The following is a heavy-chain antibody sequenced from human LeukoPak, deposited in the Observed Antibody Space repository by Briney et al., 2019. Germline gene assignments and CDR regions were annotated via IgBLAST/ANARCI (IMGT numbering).Heavy chain of an antibody. CDR2: INPNSGGT. Sequence: SVKVSCKASGYTFTGYYMHWVRQAPGQGLEWMGWINPNSGGTNYAQKFQGRVTMTRDTSISTAYMELSRLRSDDTAVYYCAREYCSSTSCYRWFDPWGQGTLVTVSS. J-gene: IGHJ5*02. CDR1: GYTFTGYY. D-gene: IGHD2-2*01. V-gene: IGHV1-2*02. CDR3: AREYCSSTSCYRWFDP.